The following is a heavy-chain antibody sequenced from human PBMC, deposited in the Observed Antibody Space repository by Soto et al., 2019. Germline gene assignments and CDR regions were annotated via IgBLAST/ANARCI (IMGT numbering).Heavy chain of an antibody. D-gene: IGHD3-22*01. Sequence: QVQLVQSGAEVKKPGASVKVSCKASGYTFTNYAMHWVRQAPGQRLEWMGWINAGNGNTKYSQQFQGRVTITRDTYAITAYMERSSLRAEDTAVYYCARSSGYYYLEYWGQGTLVTVSS. CDR3: ARSSGYYYLEY. V-gene: IGHV1-3*01. CDR1: GYTFTNYA. CDR2: INAGNGNT. J-gene: IGHJ4*02.